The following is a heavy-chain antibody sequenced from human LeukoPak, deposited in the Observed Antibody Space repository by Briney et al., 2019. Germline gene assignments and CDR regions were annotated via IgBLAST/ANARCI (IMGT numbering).Heavy chain of an antibody. CDR2: ISGSGGST. CDR3: AKDSLQWLGHGWEGDHIYYYYGMDV. D-gene: IGHD6-19*01. CDR1: GFTFSSYA. Sequence: GGSLRLSCAASGFTFSSYAMSWIRQAPGKGLEWVSAISGSGGSTYYADSVKGRFTISRDNSKNTLYLQMNSLRAEDTAVYYCAKDSLQWLGHGWEGDHIYYYYGMDVWGQGTTVTVSS. J-gene: IGHJ6*02. V-gene: IGHV3-23*01.